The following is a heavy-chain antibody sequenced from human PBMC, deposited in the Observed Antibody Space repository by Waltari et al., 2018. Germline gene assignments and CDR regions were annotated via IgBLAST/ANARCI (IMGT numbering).Heavy chain of an antibody. V-gene: IGHV3-7*01. CDR2: ITQNGSEH. J-gene: IGHJ6*03. D-gene: IGHD4-17*01. CDR3: ARVFVYGANSGKRPMYV. CDR1: GFAFSSYW. Sequence: EVQMVESGGGLVQPGGSLRLSCAASGFAFSSYWMPWVRQAPGKGLAWLTNITQNGSEHYYVYSLKGLFTISSDDAKNSLYLQMNSLRNDDTAVYFCARVFVYGANSGKRPMYVWGKGTTVTVSS.